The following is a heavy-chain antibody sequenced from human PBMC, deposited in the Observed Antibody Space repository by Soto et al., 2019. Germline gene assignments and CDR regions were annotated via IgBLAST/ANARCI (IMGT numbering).Heavy chain of an antibody. CDR2: INAGNGNT. V-gene: IGHV1-3*05. CDR1: GYTFTSYA. Sequence: QVQLVQSGAEEKKPGASVKVSCKASGYTFTSYAMHWVRQAPGQRLEWMGWINAGNGNTKYSQKFQGRVTITRDTSASTAYMELSRLRSEDTAVYYWAMSIVVLTALDYWGQGTLVTVSS. J-gene: IGHJ4*02. D-gene: IGHD2-21*02. CDR3: AMSIVVLTALDY.